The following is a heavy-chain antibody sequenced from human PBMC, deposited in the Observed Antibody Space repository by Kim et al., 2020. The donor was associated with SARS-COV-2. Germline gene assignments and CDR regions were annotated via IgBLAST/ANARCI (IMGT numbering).Heavy chain of an antibody. J-gene: IGHJ6*02. Sequence: GGSLRLSCAASVFTFDDYAMHWVRQAPGKGLEWVSLISGDGGSTYYADSVKGRFTISRDNSKNSLYLQMNSLSTEDTALYYCAKDIRPSGMDVWGQGTTVNVSS. CDR1: VFTFDDYA. CDR2: ISGDGGST. CDR3: AKDIRPSGMDV. V-gene: IGHV3-43*02.